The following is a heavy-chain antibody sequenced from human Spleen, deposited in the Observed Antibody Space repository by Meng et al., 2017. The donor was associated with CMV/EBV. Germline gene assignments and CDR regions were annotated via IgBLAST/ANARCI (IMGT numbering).Heavy chain of an antibody. D-gene: IGHD2-21*01. V-gene: IGHV1-2*02. CDR2: INPNNGNT. CDR3: ATEHFEPVTSDLHYFYGLDV. CDR1: GYTFTGYY. Sequence: ASVKVSCKASGYTFTGYYIHWVRQAPGQGLEWMGWINPNNGNTNYAQKFQGRVTMTRDTSINTAYMELSRLRFEDTAVYYCATEHFEPVTSDLHYFYGLDVWGQGTTVTVSS. J-gene: IGHJ6*02.